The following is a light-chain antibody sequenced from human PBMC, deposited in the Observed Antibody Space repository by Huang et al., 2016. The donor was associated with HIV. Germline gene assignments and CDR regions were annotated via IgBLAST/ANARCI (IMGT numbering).Light chain of an antibody. CDR1: QNVNTY. J-gene: IGKJ5*01. CDR3: QQRFSTTIT. Sequence: VGDSVTIACRASQNVNTYLNWYQQKPGQAPRLLIFAASRLRSGVPSRFGGSGSGTEFTLTISSLQLEDFATYYCQQRFSTTITFGQGTRLDIK. CDR2: AAS. V-gene: IGKV1-39*01.